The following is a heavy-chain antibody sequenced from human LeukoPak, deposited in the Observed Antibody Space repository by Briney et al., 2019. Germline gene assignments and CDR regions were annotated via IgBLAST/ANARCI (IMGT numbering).Heavy chain of an antibody. CDR2: ISAYNGNT. D-gene: IGHD4-17*01. V-gene: IGHV1-18*04. CDR3: ARDAFTVTTPNYFDY. Sequence: ASVKVSCKAPGYTFTSYGISWVRQAPGQGLEWMGWISAYNGNTNYAQKLQGRVTMTTDTSTSTAYMELRSLRSDDTAVYYCARDAFTVTTPNYFDYWGQGTLVTVSS. CDR1: GYTFTSYG. J-gene: IGHJ4*02.